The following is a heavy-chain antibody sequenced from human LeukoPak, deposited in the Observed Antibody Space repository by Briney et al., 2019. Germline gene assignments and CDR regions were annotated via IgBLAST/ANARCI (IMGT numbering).Heavy chain of an antibody. V-gene: IGHV3-23*01. D-gene: IGHD3-10*01. Sequence: AGGSLRLSCAASGFTFSSYGMSWVRQAPGKGLEWVSAISGSGGSTYYADSVKGRFTISRDNSKNTLYLQMNSLRAEDTAVYYCAKRDRPMVRGAFFDYWGQGILVTVSS. CDR2: ISGSGGST. CDR3: AKRDRPMVRGAFFDY. J-gene: IGHJ4*02. CDR1: GFTFSSYG.